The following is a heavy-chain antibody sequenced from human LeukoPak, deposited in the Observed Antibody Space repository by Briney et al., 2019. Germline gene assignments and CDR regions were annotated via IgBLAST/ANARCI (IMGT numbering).Heavy chain of an antibody. Sequence: PGGSLRLSCAASGFTFSRYWMSWVRQAPGKGLEWVANIRQDGSEKYYVDSVKGRFTISRDNAKKSLYLQMNSLRAEDTAVYYCLYYYGSGSYYNVNGMDVWGQGTTVTVSS. J-gene: IGHJ6*02. CDR1: GFTFSRYW. D-gene: IGHD3-10*01. CDR2: IRQDGSEK. CDR3: LYYYGSGSYYNVNGMDV. V-gene: IGHV3-7*03.